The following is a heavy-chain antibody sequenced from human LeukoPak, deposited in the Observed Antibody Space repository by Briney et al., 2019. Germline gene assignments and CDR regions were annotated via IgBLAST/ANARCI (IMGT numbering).Heavy chain of an antibody. CDR3: ARRGNYGDY. V-gene: IGHV5-51*01. Sequence: GAYLKISGNGPGYGFTSYWIGWVRQMPRKGLEWMGMIFPGDSDTRYSPSFQGQVTISADKSISTAYLQWSSLKASDTAMYYCARRGNYGDYWGQGTLVTVSS. CDR2: IFPGDSDT. CDR1: GYGFTSYW. D-gene: IGHD3-16*01. J-gene: IGHJ4*02.